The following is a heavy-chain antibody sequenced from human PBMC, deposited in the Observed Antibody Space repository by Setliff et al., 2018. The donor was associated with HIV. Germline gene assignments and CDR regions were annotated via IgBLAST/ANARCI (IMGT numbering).Heavy chain of an antibody. Sequence: SETLSLTCAVYGGSFTGYYWARIRQPPGKGLEAIGEINHRRSTIYRPSLKGRRTLAADTSKSQFSLKLHSVSAADSGLYYCXXGRGRHCPGGRWVSGGVDIWGQGTPVTVSS. D-gene: IGHD3-10*01. J-gene: IGHJ4*02. CDR2: INHRRST. CDR3: XXGRGRHCPGGRWVSGGVDI. CDR1: GGSFTGYY. V-gene: IGHV4-34*01.